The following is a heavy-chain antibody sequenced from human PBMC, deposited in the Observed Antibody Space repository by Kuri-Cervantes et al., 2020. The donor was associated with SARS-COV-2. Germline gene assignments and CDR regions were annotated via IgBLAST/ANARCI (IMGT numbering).Heavy chain of an antibody. CDR3: ASFGGGGSDGGFDP. D-gene: IGHD3-16*01. J-gene: IGHJ5*02. V-gene: IGHV4-34*01. CDR2: INHSGST. CDR1: GGSFSGYY. Sequence: SETLSLTCAVYGGSFSGYYWSWIRQPPGKGLEWIGEINHSGSTNYNLSLKSRVTISVDTSKNQFSLKLSSVTAADTAVYYCASFGGGGSDGGFDPWGQGTLVTVSS.